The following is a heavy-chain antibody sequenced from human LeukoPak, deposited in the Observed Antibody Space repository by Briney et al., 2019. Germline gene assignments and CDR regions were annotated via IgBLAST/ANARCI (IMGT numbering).Heavy chain of an antibody. CDR3: ARGPTISETGYFDY. CDR2: INHRGDT. V-gene: IGHV4-34*01. J-gene: IGHJ4*03. Sequence: PSETLSLTCAVSGGSFSTYYWSWIRQSPGKGLEWIAEINHRGDTNYNPSVKSRVTISVDTSKNQFSLKVSSLTAADTAVYYCARGPTISETGYFDYWGQGTLVTVSS. D-gene: IGHD1-1*01. CDR1: GGSFSTYY.